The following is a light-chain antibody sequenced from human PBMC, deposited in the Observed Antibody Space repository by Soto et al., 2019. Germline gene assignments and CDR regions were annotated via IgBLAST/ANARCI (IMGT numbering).Light chain of an antibody. CDR1: QSVSSTY. CDR3: QRYDISPFP. J-gene: IGKJ2*01. Sequence: DIVLTQSPGTLSLSPGERATLSCRASQSVSSTYLAWYQQKPGQAPRLLIYGASSRATGIPDRFNGSGSGTDFTLTISRLEPEDFAVYYCQRYDISPFPFGQGTKLEIK. V-gene: IGKV3-20*01. CDR2: GAS.